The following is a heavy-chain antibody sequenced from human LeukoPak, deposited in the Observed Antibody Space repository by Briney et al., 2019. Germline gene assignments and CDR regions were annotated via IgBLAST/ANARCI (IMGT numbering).Heavy chain of an antibody. D-gene: IGHD2-2*03. J-gene: IGHJ5*02. Sequence: GASVKVSCKASGGTFSSYAISWVRQAPGQGLEWMGGIITIFGTANYAQKFQGRVTITADESTSTAYMELSSLRSEDTAVYYCARSGYCSSTSCYQSHNWFDPWGQGTLVTVSS. CDR1: GGTFSSYA. V-gene: IGHV1-69*13. CDR3: ARSGYCSSTSCYQSHNWFDP. CDR2: IITIFGTA.